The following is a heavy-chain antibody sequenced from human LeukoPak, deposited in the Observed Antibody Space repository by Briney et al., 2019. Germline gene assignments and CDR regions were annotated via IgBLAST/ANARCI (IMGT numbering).Heavy chain of an antibody. V-gene: IGHV1-46*01. D-gene: IGHD3-22*01. CDR1: RYTLTSYY. CDR3: ARAYYDSSGYLAGPFDY. CDR2: INPRGGST. J-gene: IGHJ4*02. Sequence: ASVKVSCKASRYTLTSYYMHWVRPAPRQGLEWMGIINPRGGSTSYAQKFQGRVTMSRDTSTSPVYMELSSLRSEDTAVYYCARAYYDSSGYLAGPFDYWGQGTLVTVSS.